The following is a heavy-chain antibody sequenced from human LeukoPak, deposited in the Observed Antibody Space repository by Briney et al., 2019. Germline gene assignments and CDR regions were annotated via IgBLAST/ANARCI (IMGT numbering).Heavy chain of an antibody. CDR2: IYSGGST. J-gene: IGHJ4*02. V-gene: IGHV3-66*02. CDR3: ARAKWQLDPEGYFDY. Sequence: PGGSLRLSCAASGFTVSSNYMSWVRQALGKGLEWVSVIYSGGSTYYADSVKGRFTISRDNSKNTLYLQMNSLRAEDTAVYHCARAKWQLDPEGYFDYWGQGTLVTVSS. D-gene: IGHD6-13*01. CDR1: GFTVSSNY.